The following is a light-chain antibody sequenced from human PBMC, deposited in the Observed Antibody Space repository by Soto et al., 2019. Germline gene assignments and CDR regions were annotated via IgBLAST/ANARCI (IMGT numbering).Light chain of an antibody. J-gene: IGKJ2*01. CDR1: QSISSY. CDR3: QQSYSTPYT. V-gene: IGKV1-39*01. CDR2: AAS. Sequence: SPSSLSASVGERVTITCRASQSISSYLNWYQQKPGKAPKLLIYAASSLQSGVPSRFSGSGSGTDFTLTISSLQPEDFATYHCQQSYSTPYTFGQGTQLEIK.